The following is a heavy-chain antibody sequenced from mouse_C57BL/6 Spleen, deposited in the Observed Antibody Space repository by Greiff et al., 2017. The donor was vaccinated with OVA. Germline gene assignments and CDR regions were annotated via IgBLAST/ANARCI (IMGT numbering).Heavy chain of an antibody. V-gene: IGHV5-4*01. CDR1: GFTLSSYA. CDR3: ARGGYYGSSYVDY. CDR2: ISDGGSYI. J-gene: IGHJ2*01. D-gene: IGHD1-1*01. Sequence: EVQLVESGGGLVKPGGSLKLSCAASGFTLSSYAMSWVRQTPEKRLEWVATISDGGSYIYYPDNVKGRFTIYRDNAKNNLYLQMSHLESEDTAMYYCARGGYYGSSYVDYWGQGTTLTVSS.